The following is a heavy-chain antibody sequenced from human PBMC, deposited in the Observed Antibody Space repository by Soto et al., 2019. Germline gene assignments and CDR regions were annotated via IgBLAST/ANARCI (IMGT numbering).Heavy chain of an antibody. CDR2: INPNSGGT. D-gene: IGHD3-10*01. CDR1: GYTFIGYY. CDR3: ARVGGGLASLGYYGMDV. V-gene: IGHV1-2*04. Sequence: GASVKVSCKASGYTFIGYYIHWVRQAPGQGLEWMGWINPNSGGTNYAQRFQGWVTMTRDRSISTAYMELSRLKSDDTVVYYCARVGGGLASLGYYGMDVWGQGTTVTVSS. J-gene: IGHJ6*02.